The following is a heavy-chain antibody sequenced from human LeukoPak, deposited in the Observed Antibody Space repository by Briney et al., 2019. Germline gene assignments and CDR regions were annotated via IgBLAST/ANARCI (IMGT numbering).Heavy chain of an antibody. Sequence: GGSLRLSCAASGFTVSSDSMSWVRQAPGKGPEWVSVIYSGGATYYADSVKGRFTISRDNSKNTLHLQMNSLRAEDTAVYYCARHSGSYYYYGMDVWGQGTTATVSS. CDR1: GFTVSSDS. CDR2: IYSGGAT. J-gene: IGHJ6*02. V-gene: IGHV3-53*01. CDR3: ARHSGSYYYYGMDV. D-gene: IGHD1-26*01.